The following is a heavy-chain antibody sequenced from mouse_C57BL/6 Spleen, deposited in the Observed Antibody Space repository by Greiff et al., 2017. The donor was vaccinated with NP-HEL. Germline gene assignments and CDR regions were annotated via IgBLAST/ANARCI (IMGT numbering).Heavy chain of an antibody. CDR1: GYAFTNYL. V-gene: IGHV1-54*01. D-gene: IGHD3-2*02. Sequence: VQLQQSGAELVRPGTSVKVSCKASGYAFTNYLIEWVKQRPGQGLEWIGVINPGSGGTNYNEKFKGKATLTAYKSSSTAYMQRSSLTSEDSAVSFCAGSGSGDSSGDGGMDYWGQGTAVTVSS. CDR3: AGSGSGDSSGDGGMDY. J-gene: IGHJ4*01. CDR2: INPGSGGT.